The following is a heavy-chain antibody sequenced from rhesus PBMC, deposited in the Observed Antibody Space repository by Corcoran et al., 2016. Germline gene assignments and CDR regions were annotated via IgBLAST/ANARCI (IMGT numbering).Heavy chain of an antibody. CDR2: ISYRGSS. CDR1: GYSISSGYG. CDR3: ARGQSRFDV. V-gene: IGHV4-127*01. Sequence: QVQLQESGPGLVKPSETLSLTCAVSGYSISSGYGWSWIRQPPGKGLEWIGYISYRGSSYSTPSFKSRVTISIDPSKNQFSLKLSSVTAADTAVYYCARGQSRFDVWGPGVLVTVSS. J-gene: IGHJ5-1*01.